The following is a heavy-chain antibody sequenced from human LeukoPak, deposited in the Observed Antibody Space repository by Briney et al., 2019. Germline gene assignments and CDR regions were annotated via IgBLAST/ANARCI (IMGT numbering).Heavy chain of an antibody. CDR3: VVRNPDCSGGYCPFDY. V-gene: IGHV1-2*02. D-gene: IGHD2-15*01. Sequence: GASVKVSCKASGYTFTGYYMHWVRQAPGQGPEWMGWINPDSGPTSYAQKFEGRGTMTRDTSISTAYMELSRLRSDDTALYYCVVRNPDCSGGYCPFDYWGQGTLVTVSS. CDR2: INPDSGPT. CDR1: GYTFTGYY. J-gene: IGHJ4*02.